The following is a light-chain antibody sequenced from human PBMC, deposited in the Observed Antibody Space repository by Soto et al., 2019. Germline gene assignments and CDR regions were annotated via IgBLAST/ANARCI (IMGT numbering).Light chain of an antibody. V-gene: IGKV1-39*01. CDR3: QQSYSTVFT. J-gene: IGKJ3*01. CDR1: QSISSY. Sequence: DIQMTQSPSSLSASVGDRVTTTCRASQSISSYLNWYQQKPGKAPKLLIYAASSLQSGVPSRFSGSGSGTDSTLTISSLQPEDFATYYCQQSYSTVFTFGPGTKVDIK. CDR2: AAS.